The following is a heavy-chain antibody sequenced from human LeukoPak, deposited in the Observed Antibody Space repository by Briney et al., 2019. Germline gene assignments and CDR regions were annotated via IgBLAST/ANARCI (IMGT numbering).Heavy chain of an antibody. V-gene: IGHV1-18*01. CDR3: ARGSTARYYYDSSGYYRGAVDY. CDR1: GYTFTTFG. J-gene: IGHJ4*02. CDR2: ISGYNAYT. Sequence: ASVTVSCKASGYTFTTFGISWVRQAPGQGLEWMGWISGYNAYTTYAQKFQGRVTMTTDTSTSTAYMELRSLRSDDTAVYYCARGSTARYYYDSSGYYRGAVDYWGQGTLVTVSS. D-gene: IGHD3-22*01.